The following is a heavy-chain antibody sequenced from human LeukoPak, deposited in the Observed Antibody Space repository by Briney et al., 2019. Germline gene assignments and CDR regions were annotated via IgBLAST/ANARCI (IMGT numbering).Heavy chain of an antibody. V-gene: IGHV3-21*04. Sequence: PGGSLRLSCAASGFTFSSYSMNWVRQAPGKGLEWVSSISSSSSYIYYADSVKGRFTISRDNSKNTLYLQMNSLRADDTAVYYCARGFSEDYGDYFDYWGQGTLVTVSS. CDR1: GFTFSSYS. CDR2: ISSSSSYI. CDR3: ARGFSEDYGDYFDY. J-gene: IGHJ4*02. D-gene: IGHD4-17*01.